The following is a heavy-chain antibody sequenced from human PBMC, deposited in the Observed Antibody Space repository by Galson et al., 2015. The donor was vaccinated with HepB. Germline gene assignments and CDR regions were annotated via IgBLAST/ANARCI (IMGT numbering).Heavy chain of an antibody. V-gene: IGHV3-21*01. CDR1: GFTFSSYS. CDR2: ISSSSSYI. Sequence: SLRLSCAASGFTFSSYSMNWVRQAPGKGLEWVSSISSSSSYIYYADSVKGRFTISRDNANNSLYLQMNSLRAEDTAVYYCASGYCSSTSCYLYYFDYWGQGTLGTVSS. J-gene: IGHJ4*02. CDR3: ASGYCSSTSCYLYYFDY. D-gene: IGHD2-2*01.